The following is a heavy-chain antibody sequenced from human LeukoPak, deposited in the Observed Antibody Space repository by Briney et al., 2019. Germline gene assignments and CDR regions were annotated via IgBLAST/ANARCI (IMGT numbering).Heavy chain of an antibody. CDR2: MNPNSGNT. Sequence: ASVKVSCKASGYTFTSYDINWVRQATGQGLEWMGWMNPNSGNTGYAQKFQGRVTITRNTSISTAYMELSSLRSEDTAVYYCARGHKMCNWFDPWGQGTLVTVSS. D-gene: IGHD5-24*01. CDR1: GYTFTSYD. CDR3: ARGHKMCNWFDP. V-gene: IGHV1-8*03. J-gene: IGHJ5*02.